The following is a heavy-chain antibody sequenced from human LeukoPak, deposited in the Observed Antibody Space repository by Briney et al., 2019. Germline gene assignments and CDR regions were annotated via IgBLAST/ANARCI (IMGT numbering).Heavy chain of an antibody. D-gene: IGHD3-3*01. V-gene: IGHV1-2*06. J-gene: IGHJ3*02. CDR3: ARDPTRITIFGVAMGAFDI. CDR1: GYTFTGYY. Sequence: GASVKVSCKASGYTFTGYYMHWVRQAPGQGLEWMGRINPNSGGTNYAQKFQGRVAMTRDTSISTAYMELSRLRSDDTAVYYCARDPTRITIFGVAMGAFDIWGQGTMVTVSS. CDR2: INPNSGGT.